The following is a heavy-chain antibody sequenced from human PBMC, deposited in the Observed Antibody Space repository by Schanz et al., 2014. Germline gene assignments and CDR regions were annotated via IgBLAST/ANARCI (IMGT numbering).Heavy chain of an antibody. CDR3: AKHIHYDILTVTRN. J-gene: IGHJ4*02. D-gene: IGHD3-9*01. CDR2: IGYLGDT. Sequence: VQLVEPGGGVVQPGRSLRLSCAASGFTLSNSDMHWVRQGTGKGLEWVSTIGYLGDTYYPDSVKGRFTVSRDSGQNSLYLQMNSLRAEDTAVYYCAKHIHYDILTVTRNWGQGTPVTVSS. CDR1: GFTLSNSD. V-gene: IGHV3-13*01.